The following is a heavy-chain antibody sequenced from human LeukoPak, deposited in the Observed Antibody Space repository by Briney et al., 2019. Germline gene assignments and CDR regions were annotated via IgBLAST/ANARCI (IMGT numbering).Heavy chain of an antibody. J-gene: IGHJ4*02. Sequence: GESLKISCKGSRYSFTNYWIGWVRQMPGKGLEWMGIIYPDDSNTRYSPSFQGQVTISADKSISTAYLQWGSLKASDTAMYYCARLAYYDYVWGSRSPYYFDYWGQGTLVTVSS. CDR1: RYSFTNYW. D-gene: IGHD3-16*01. V-gene: IGHV5-51*01. CDR2: IYPDDSNT. CDR3: ARLAYYDYVWGSRSPYYFDY.